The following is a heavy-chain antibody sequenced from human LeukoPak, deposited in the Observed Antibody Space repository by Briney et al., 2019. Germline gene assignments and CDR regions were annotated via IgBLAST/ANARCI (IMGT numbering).Heavy chain of an antibody. CDR3: ARGGLEDCSSTSCKNPLNWFDP. CDR2: INPNSGGT. J-gene: IGHJ5*02. D-gene: IGHD2-2*01. V-gene: IGHV1-2*02. CDR1: GYTFTGYY. Sequence: ASVKVSCKASGYTFTGYYMHWVRQAPGQGLEWMGWINPNSGGTNYAQKFQGRVTMTRNTSISTAYMELSSLRSEDTAVYYCARGGLEDCSSTSCKNPLNWFDPWGQGTLVTVSS.